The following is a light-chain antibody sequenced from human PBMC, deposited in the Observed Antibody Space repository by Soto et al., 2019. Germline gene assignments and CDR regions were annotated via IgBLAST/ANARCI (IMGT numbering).Light chain of an antibody. CDR2: EVS. CDR3: SSYASSISRV. CDR1: SSDVGSYNH. V-gene: IGLV2-14*02. Sequence: QSALTQPASVSGSPGQSITISCTGTSSDVGSYNHVSWYQQHPGKAPKLVIYEVSDRPSGVSHRFSGSKSGNRASLTISGLQAEDEADYYCSSYASSISRVFGGGTKLTVL. J-gene: IGLJ2*01.